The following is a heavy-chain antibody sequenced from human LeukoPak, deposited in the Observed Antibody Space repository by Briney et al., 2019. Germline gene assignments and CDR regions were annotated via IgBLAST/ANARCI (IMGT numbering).Heavy chain of an antibody. Sequence: SVKVSCKASGGTFSIYAISWVRQAPGQGLEWMGRIIPILGIANYAQKFQGRVTITADKSTSTAYMELSSLRSEDTAVYYCASILDFWSGHADWFDPWGQGTLVTVSS. J-gene: IGHJ5*02. D-gene: IGHD3-3*01. CDR1: GGTFSIYA. V-gene: IGHV1-69*04. CDR3: ASILDFWSGHADWFDP. CDR2: IIPILGIA.